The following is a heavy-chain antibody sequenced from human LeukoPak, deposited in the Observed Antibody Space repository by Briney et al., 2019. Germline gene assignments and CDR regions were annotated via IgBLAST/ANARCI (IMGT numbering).Heavy chain of an antibody. CDR2: IYHRGTT. V-gene: IGHV4-4*02. CDR1: GGXVSSDTW. J-gene: IGHJ4*02. Sequence: PSGTLSLTCAVPGGXVSSDTWWTWVRQPPGKGLEWIGEIYHRGTTNDNPSLKSRVTISLDKSKNQFSLRLSSVTAADTAVYYCATRNYYDSTGYYNYWGQGTLVTVSS. D-gene: IGHD3-22*01. CDR3: ATRNYYDSTGYYNY.